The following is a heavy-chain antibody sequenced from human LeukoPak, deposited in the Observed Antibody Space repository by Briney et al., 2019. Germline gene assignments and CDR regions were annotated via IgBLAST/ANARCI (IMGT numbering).Heavy chain of an antibody. D-gene: IGHD3-10*01. J-gene: IGHJ4*02. CDR1: GYTFTGYY. V-gene: IGHV1-2*02. Sequence: GASVKVSCKASGYTFTGYYMHWVRQAPGRGLEWMGWINPNSGGTNYAQKFQGRVTTTRDTSISTAYMELSRLRSDDTAVYYCARDISGHGSGSYDYWGQGTLVTVSS. CDR2: INPNSGGT. CDR3: ARDISGHGSGSYDY.